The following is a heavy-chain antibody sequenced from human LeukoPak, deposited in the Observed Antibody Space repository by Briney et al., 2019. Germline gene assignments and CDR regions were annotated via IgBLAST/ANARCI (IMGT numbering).Heavy chain of an antibody. Sequence: GGSLRLSCAASGFTFSSYAMTWVRQAPGKGLEWVSTIRGSDDSTYYADSVKGRFTISRDNSKNTLYPQMNSLRAEDTAIYYCAKDTGPAAGITADYWGQGALVTVSS. D-gene: IGHD6-13*01. CDR3: AKDTGPAAGITADY. CDR1: GFTFSSYA. V-gene: IGHV3-23*01. CDR2: IRGSDDST. J-gene: IGHJ4*02.